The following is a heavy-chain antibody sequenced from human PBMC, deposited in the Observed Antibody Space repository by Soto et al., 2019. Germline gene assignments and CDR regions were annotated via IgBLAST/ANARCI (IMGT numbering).Heavy chain of an antibody. J-gene: IGHJ4*02. V-gene: IGHV3-23*01. CDR2: ISGSGGST. CDR1: GFTFSSYA. D-gene: IGHD3-3*01. CDR3: ANLPIITIFGVVLYGYDDY. Sequence: GGSLRLSCAASGFTFSSYAMSWVRQAPGKGLEWVSAISGSGGSTYYADSVKGRFTISRDNSKNTLYLQMNSLRAEDTAVYYCANLPIITIFGVVLYGYDDYWGQGTLVTVSS.